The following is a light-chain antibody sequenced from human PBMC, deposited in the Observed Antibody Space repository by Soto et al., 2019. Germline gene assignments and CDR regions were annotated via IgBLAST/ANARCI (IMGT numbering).Light chain of an antibody. V-gene: IGLV2-14*01. CDR3: SSFTRNNTML. CDR1: SSDIGYYNY. Sequence: QSALTQPASVSGSPGQSITISCTGTSSDIGYYNYVSWYQQYPGKAPKLMISEVTNRPSGVSKRFSGSKSGNTASLTISGLQAEDEADYYCSSFTRNNTMLFGGGTKVTVL. CDR2: EVT. J-gene: IGLJ3*02.